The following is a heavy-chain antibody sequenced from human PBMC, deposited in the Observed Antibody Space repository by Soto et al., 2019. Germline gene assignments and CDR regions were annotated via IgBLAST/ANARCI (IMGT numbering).Heavy chain of an antibody. CDR1: GGSISSGGYY. CDR3: ASCIGGSCYSGNDAFDI. CDR2: IYYSGST. Sequence: SETLSLTCTVSGGSISSGGYYWSWIRQHPGKGLEWIGYIYYSGSTYYNPSLKSRVTISVDTSKNQFSLKLSSVTAADTAVYYCASCIGGSCYSGNDAFDIWGQGTMVTVSS. V-gene: IGHV4-31*03. J-gene: IGHJ3*02. D-gene: IGHD2-15*01.